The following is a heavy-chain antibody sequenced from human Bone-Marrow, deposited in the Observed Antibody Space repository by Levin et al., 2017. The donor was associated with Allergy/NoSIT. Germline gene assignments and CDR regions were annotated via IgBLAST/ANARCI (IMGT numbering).Heavy chain of an antibody. CDR2: ISDSGSHI. J-gene: IGHJ4*02. CDR3: AKEGTMNGISEY. D-gene: IGHD2-8*01. CDR1: GFSFSTNA. Sequence: GASVKVSCEASGFSFSTNAMSWVRQAPGMGLEWVSAISDSGSHIYYTDSVRGRFTISRDISKNTLFLQMNSLRVDDTAVYYCAKEGTMNGISEYWGQGTLVTVSS. V-gene: IGHV3-23*01.